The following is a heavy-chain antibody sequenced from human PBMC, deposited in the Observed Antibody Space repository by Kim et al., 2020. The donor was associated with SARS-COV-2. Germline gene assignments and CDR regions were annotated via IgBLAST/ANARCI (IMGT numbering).Heavy chain of an antibody. V-gene: IGHV4-39*01. D-gene: IGHD2-15*01. CDR1: GGSISSSSYY. J-gene: IGHJ6*02. CDR2: IYYSGST. CDR3: ASQGLYCSGGSCPINYYYYYGMDV. Sequence: SETLSLTCTVSGGSISSSSYYWGWIRQPPGKGLEWIGSIYYSGSTYYNPSLKSRVTISVDTSKNQFSLKLSSVTAADTAVYYCASQGLYCSGGSCPINYYYYYGMDVWGQGTTVTVSS.